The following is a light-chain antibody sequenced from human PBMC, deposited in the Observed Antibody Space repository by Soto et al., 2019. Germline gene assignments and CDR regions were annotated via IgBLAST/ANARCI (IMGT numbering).Light chain of an antibody. V-gene: IGKV1-6*01. CDR2: SAS. CDR1: QGVRDD. J-gene: IGKJ4*01. CDR3: LQESNYPLT. Sequence: IQMTQSPSSLSASVGDRVTITCRASQGVRDDVGWYQQKPGKAPKLLIYSASTLHSGVPSRFSGSGSGTDFTLIISGLQPEDFATYYCLQESNYPLTFGGGTKVEIK.